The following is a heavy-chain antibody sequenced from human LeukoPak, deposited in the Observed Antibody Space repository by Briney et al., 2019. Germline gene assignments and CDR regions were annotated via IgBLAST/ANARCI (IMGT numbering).Heavy chain of an antibody. D-gene: IGHD5-24*01. CDR2: IRYDGSNK. Sequence: GGSLRLSCAASGFTFSSYGMHWVRQAPGRGLEWVAFIRYDGSNKYYADSVKGRFTISRDNSKNTLYLQMNSLRPDDTAVYYCAKDTGMATTVFDYWGQGTLVTVSS. J-gene: IGHJ4*02. CDR3: AKDTGMATTVFDY. V-gene: IGHV3-30*02. CDR1: GFTFSSYG.